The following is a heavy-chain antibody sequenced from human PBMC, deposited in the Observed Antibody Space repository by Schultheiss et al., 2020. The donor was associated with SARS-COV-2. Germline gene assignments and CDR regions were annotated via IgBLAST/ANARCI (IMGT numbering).Heavy chain of an antibody. Sequence: GGSLRLSCAASGFTFSSYWMSWVRQAPGKGLEWVSYISSSGSTIYYADSVKGRFTISRDNAKNSLYLQMNSLRAEDTAVYYCARAGAGGYYYYYYMDVWGKGTTVTVSS. CDR1: GFTFSSYW. J-gene: IGHJ6*03. CDR3: ARAGAGGYYYYYYMDV. V-gene: IGHV3-48*04. CDR2: ISSSGSTI. D-gene: IGHD2-8*02.